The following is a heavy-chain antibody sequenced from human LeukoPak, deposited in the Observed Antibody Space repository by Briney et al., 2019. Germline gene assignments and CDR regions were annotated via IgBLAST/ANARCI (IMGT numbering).Heavy chain of an antibody. CDR3: ARVESSSGSFDY. J-gene: IGHJ4*02. CDR2: IYYSEST. Sequence: ESSETLSLTCTVSGGSISSNYWSWIRQPPGHDLVCLVYIYYSESTNYNPSLKSRVTISVDTSKNQFSLKLSSVTAADTAVYYCARVESSSGSFDYWGQGTLVTVSS. D-gene: IGHD6-19*01. CDR1: GGSISSNY. V-gene: IGHV4-59*01.